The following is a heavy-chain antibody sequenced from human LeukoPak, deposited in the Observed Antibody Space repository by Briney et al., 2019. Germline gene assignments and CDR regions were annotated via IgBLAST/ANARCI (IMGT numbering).Heavy chain of an antibody. J-gene: IGHJ6*02. D-gene: IGHD1-7*01. CDR1: GYTFTSYG. Sequence: ASVKVSCKASGYTFTSYGISWVRQAPGQGLEWMGWISAYNGNTNYAQKLQGRVTMTTDTSTSTAYMELRSLRSDDTAVYYCARDPQLELLLSGYYYGMDVWGQGTTVTVSS. V-gene: IGHV1-18*01. CDR3: ARDPQLELLLSGYYYGMDV. CDR2: ISAYNGNT.